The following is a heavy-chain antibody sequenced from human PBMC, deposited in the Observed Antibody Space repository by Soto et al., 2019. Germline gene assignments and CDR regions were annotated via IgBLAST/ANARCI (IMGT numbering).Heavy chain of an antibody. J-gene: IGHJ4*02. CDR3: GKDLHSGYETRFDY. Sequence: GGSLRLSCAASGFTFSSYAMSWVRQAPGKGLEWVSAISGSGGSTYYADSVKGRFTISRDNSKNPLYLQMNSLRAEDTAVYYCGKDLHSGYETRFDYWGQGTLVTVSS. CDR2: ISGSGGST. V-gene: IGHV3-23*01. D-gene: IGHD5-12*01. CDR1: GFTFSSYA.